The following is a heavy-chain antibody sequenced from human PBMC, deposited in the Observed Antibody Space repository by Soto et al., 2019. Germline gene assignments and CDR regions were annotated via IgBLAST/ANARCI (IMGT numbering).Heavy chain of an antibody. CDR2: ISAYNGNT. D-gene: IGHD2-2*01. CDR1: GYTFTSYG. V-gene: IGHV1-18*01. J-gene: IGHJ5*02. Sequence: ASVKVSCKASGYTFTSYGISWVRQAPGQGLEWMGWISAYNGNTNYAQKFQGRVTMTTDTSTSTAYMELRSLRSDDTAVYYCAREPHGCSSTSCYLPWGQGTLVTVSS. CDR3: AREPHGCSSTSCYLP.